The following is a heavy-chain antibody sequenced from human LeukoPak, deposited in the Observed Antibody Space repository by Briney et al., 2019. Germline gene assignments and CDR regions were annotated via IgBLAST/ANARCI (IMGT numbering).Heavy chain of an antibody. CDR3: STEYYGSASFNF. CDR2: IKSNTFGGTT. D-gene: IGHD3-10*01. Sequence: GGSLRLSCAASGFTFSDAWMSWVRQAPGKGLEWVGHIKSNTFGGTTDYAAPVKGRFTISRDDSKNTLFLQMDSLKTEDTAVYYCSTEYYGSASFNFWGQGTLVTVSS. CDR1: GFTFSDAW. V-gene: IGHV3-15*01. J-gene: IGHJ4*02.